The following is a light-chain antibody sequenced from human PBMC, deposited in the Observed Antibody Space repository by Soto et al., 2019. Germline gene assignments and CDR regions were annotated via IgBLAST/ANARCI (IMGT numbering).Light chain of an antibody. Sequence: DIQMTQSPSSVSASVGDRVTTTSQARHTINNYLNWYQQKPGRAPKVLIYDASNVEAGVPSRFRGSGSGTDFTFTISRLQPEDSATYYCQQYENLPTCGQGTRLEIK. CDR3: QQYENLPT. J-gene: IGKJ5*01. CDR2: DAS. CDR1: HTINNY. V-gene: IGKV1-33*01.